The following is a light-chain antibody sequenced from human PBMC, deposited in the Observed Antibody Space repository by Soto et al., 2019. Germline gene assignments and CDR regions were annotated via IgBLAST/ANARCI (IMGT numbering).Light chain of an antibody. V-gene: IGLV1-44*01. J-gene: IGLJ1*01. CDR1: SSNIGSNT. Sequence: QSVLTQPPSASGTPGQRVTISCSGCSSNIGSNTINWYQQLPGTAPKLLIYSNNQRPSGVPDRFSGSKSGTSASLAISGLQSEDEADYYCAAWDDSLNGFYVFGTGTKATVL. CDR3: AAWDDSLNGFYV. CDR2: SNN.